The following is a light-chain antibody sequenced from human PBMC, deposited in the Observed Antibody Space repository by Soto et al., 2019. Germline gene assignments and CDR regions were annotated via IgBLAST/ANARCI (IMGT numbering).Light chain of an antibody. J-gene: IGKJ5*01. V-gene: IGKV3-11*01. CDR1: QSVSSY. Sequence: EIVLTQSPATLSLSPGERATLSCRASQSVSSYLAWYQQKPGQAPRLLIYDASNRATGIPARFSGSGSGTDFTRTISSLEPEDFAVYYCHQRSNWPITFGQGTRLEIK. CDR2: DAS. CDR3: HQRSNWPIT.